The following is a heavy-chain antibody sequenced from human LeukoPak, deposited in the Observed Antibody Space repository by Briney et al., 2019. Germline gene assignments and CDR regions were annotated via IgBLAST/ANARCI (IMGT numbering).Heavy chain of an antibody. CDR1: GYTFTSYG. J-gene: IGHJ5*02. Sequence: ASVKVSCKASGYTFTSYGISWVRQAPGQGLEWMGWISAYNGNTNYARNLQGRVTMTTDTSTSTAYMELRSLRSDDTAVYYCAIYYSTSYYDILTGYYGWFDPWGQGTLVTVSS. V-gene: IGHV1-18*01. D-gene: IGHD3-9*01. CDR2: ISAYNGNT. CDR3: AIYYSTSYYDILTGYYGWFDP.